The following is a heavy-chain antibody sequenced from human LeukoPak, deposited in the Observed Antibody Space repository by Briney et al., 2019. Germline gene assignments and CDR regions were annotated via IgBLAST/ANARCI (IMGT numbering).Heavy chain of an antibody. CDR3: ARGLGYSYGPHFEY. J-gene: IGHJ4*02. Sequence: PSETLSLTCAVYGGSFSGYYWSWIRQPPGKGLDWIGEINHSGRTNYNPSLKSRVTISVDTSKNQFSLKLSSVTAADTAVYYCARGLGYSYGPHFEYWGQGTLVTVSS. CDR2: INHSGRT. V-gene: IGHV4-34*01. CDR1: GGSFSGYY. D-gene: IGHD5-18*01.